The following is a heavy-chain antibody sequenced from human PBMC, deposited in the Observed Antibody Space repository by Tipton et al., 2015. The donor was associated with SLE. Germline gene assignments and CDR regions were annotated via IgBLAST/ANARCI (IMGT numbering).Heavy chain of an antibody. J-gene: IGHJ6*03. CDR3: AREKQQMVPGPYYYMDV. CDR1: GGSISSAGYY. D-gene: IGHD6-13*01. V-gene: IGHV4-31*03. Sequence: TLSLTCTVSGGSISSAGYYWSWIRQHPGKGLEWIGYIHYNGNTYYNPSLKSRVIISVDTSQNQFSLRLSSVTAADTAVYYCAREKQQMVPGPYYYMDVWGKGTTVTVSS. CDR2: IHYNGNT.